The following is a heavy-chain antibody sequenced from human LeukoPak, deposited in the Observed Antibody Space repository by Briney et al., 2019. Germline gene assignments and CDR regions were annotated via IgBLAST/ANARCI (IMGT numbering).Heavy chain of an antibody. CDR1: GGSFSGYY. Sequence: SETLSLTCAVYGGSFSGYYWSWIRQPPGKGLEWIGEINHSGSTNYNPSLKSRVTISVDTSKNQFSLKLSSVTAADTAVYYCARDSFYDSSGYYGYWGQGTLVTVSS. V-gene: IGHV4-34*01. J-gene: IGHJ4*02. CDR3: ARDSFYDSSGYYGY. D-gene: IGHD3-22*01. CDR2: INHSGST.